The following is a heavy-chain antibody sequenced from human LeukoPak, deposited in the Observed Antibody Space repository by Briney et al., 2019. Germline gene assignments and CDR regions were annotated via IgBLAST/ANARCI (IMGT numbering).Heavy chain of an antibody. D-gene: IGHD5-18*01. Sequence: SETLSLTCAVYGGSFSGYYWSWIRQPPGKGLEWIGEINHSGSTNYNPSLKSRVTISVDTSKNQFSLKLSSVTAADTAAYYCAAVDTAMLLRYWGQGTLVTVSS. CDR3: AAVDTAMLLRY. CDR2: INHSGST. J-gene: IGHJ4*02. V-gene: IGHV4-34*01. CDR1: GGSFSGYY.